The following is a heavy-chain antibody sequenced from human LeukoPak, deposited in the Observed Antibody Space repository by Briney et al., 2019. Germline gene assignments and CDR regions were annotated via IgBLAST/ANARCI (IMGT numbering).Heavy chain of an antibody. D-gene: IGHD6-19*01. CDR3: AREGRSRGWYYFVY. CDR2: ISSSSSYI. V-gene: IGHV3-21*01. J-gene: IGHJ4*02. CDR1: GFTFSTYT. Sequence: GGSLSLSCLASGFTFSTYTMHWVRQVPGKGLEWVSSISSSSSYIYYAGSVQGQFTISSDKAKKSLYLQMNSLRAEDTSVYYCAREGRSRGWYYFVYWGQGTLVTVSS.